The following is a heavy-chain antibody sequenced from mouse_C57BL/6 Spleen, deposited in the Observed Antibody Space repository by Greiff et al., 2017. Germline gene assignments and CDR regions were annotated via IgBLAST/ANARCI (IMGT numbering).Heavy chain of an antibody. D-gene: IGHD2-4*01. V-gene: IGHV1-80*01. CDR3: ARKEGYYDYNYYAMDY. Sequence: QVQLQQSGAELVKPGASVKISCKASGYAFSSYWMNWVKQRPGKGLEWIGQFYPGDGDTNYNGQFKGKATLTADKSSSTAYMQLSSLTSEDSAVYFCARKEGYYDYNYYAMDYWGQGTSVTVSS. CDR2: FYPGDGDT. J-gene: IGHJ4*01. CDR1: GYAFSSYW.